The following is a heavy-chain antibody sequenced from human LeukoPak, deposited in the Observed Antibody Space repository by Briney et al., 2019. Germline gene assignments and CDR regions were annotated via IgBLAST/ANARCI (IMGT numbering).Heavy chain of an antibody. Sequence: PSETLSLTCSVSGYSFTSGHYWGWIRQPPGKGLEWIANIYHTGSAHYNPSLKSRVTISVDTSKNQFSLKLSSVTAADTAVYYCGRNFTSYTLIPRGFDYWGQGALVTVSS. V-gene: IGHV4-38-2*01. D-gene: IGHD2-8*01. CDR3: GRNFTSYTLIPRGFDY. CDR2: IYHTGSA. CDR1: GYSFTSGHY. J-gene: IGHJ4*02.